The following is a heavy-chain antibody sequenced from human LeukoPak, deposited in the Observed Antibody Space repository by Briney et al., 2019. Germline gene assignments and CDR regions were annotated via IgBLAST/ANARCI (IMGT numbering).Heavy chain of an antibody. V-gene: IGHV3-30*18. CDR3: AKVVGFVGATLFDY. CDR1: GFTFSSYG. Sequence: GGSLRLSCAASGFTFSSYGMHWVRQAPGKGLEWVAVISYDGSNKYYADSVKGRFTISRDNSKNTLYLQMNSLRAEDTAVYYCAKVVGFVGATLFDYWGQGTLVTVSS. D-gene: IGHD1-26*01. J-gene: IGHJ4*02. CDR2: ISYDGSNK.